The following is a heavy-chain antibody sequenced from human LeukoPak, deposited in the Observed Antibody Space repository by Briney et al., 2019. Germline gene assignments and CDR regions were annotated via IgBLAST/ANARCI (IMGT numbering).Heavy chain of an antibody. CDR2: IDHTGST. Sequence: SETLSLTCSVSGDSISMHYWSWIRQPPGKGLEWIGYIDHTGSTNYNPSLKSRVTISVDTSKNQFSLKLSSVTAADTAVYYCASFPTVTTYYYCYMDVWGKGTTVTVSS. J-gene: IGHJ6*03. CDR3: ASFPTVTTYYYCYMDV. V-gene: IGHV4-59*08. CDR1: GDSISMHY. D-gene: IGHD4-17*01.